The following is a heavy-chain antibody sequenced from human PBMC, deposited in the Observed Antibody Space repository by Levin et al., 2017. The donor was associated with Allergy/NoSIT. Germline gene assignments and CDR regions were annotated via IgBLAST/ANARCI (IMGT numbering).Heavy chain of an antibody. D-gene: IGHD6-13*01. CDR1: GFTFSSYD. V-gene: IGHV3-13*01. Sequence: GESLKISCAASGFTFSSYDMHWVRQATGKGLEWVSAIGTAGDTYYPGSVKGRFTIARENAKNSLYLQLNSLRAGDTAVYYCARNIAAAGTSACDIWGQGTMVTVSS. CDR3: ARNIAAAGTSACDI. CDR2: IGTAGDT. J-gene: IGHJ3*02.